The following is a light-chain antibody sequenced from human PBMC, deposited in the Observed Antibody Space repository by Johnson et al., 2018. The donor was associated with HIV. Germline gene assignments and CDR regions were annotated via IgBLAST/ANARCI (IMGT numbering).Light chain of an antibody. CDR1: SSNIANKY. CDR2: ENT. V-gene: IGLV1-51*02. Sequence: QSVLTQPPSVSAAPGQKVTISCSGSSSNIANKYVSWYQHLPGTAPKLLIYENTRRPSGIPDRFSGSNSGTSATLGITGLQTGDEADYYCGTWDTSLSAGGVFGSGTKVTVL. CDR3: GTWDTSLSAGGV. J-gene: IGLJ1*01.